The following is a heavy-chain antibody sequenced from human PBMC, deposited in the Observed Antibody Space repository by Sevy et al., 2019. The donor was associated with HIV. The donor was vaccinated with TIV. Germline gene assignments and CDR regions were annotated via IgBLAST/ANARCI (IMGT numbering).Heavy chain of an antibody. V-gene: IGHV3-11*01. CDR3: AREGMTLTRYFDF. CDR1: GFTLSDYY. J-gene: IGHJ4*02. D-gene: IGHD1-20*01. Sequence: GGSLRLSCAASGFTLSDYYMSWIRQAPGEGLSWIAYISSSGKSKFYADSVKGRFTISRDIANKSVYLQMNGLRVDDTAVYYCAREGMTLTRYFDFWGQGALVTVSP. CDR2: ISSSGKSK.